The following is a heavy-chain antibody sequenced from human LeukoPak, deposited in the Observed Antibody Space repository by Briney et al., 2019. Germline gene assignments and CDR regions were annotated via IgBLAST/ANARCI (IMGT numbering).Heavy chain of an antibody. CDR1: GFTFSTYS. V-gene: IGHV3-21*01. Sequence: PGGSLRLSCAASGFTFSTYSMNWVRQTPGKGLEWVSSISSSSSYIYYADSMKGRFSISRDNAKSSLYLQMNSLRAEDTAVYYCARDWGDYFDYWGQGTLDTVSS. D-gene: IGHD3-16*01. CDR2: ISSSSSYI. CDR3: ARDWGDYFDY. J-gene: IGHJ4*02.